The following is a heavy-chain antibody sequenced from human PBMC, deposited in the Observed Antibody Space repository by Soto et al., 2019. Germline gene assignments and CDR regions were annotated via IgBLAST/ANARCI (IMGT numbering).Heavy chain of an antibody. Sequence: SQTLSLTCAISGDSVSSNSAAWNWIRQSPSRGLEWLGRTYYRSKWYNDYAVSVKSRITINPDTSKNQFSLQLNSVTPEDTAVYYCARSYCGGDCYLPGYYYYGMDVWGQGTTVTVSS. CDR3: ARSYCGGDCYLPGYYYYGMDV. V-gene: IGHV6-1*01. CDR1: GDSVSSNSAA. D-gene: IGHD2-21*02. J-gene: IGHJ6*02. CDR2: TYYRSKWYN.